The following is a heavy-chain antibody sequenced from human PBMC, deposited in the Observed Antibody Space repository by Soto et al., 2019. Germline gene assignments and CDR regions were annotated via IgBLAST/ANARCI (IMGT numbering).Heavy chain of an antibody. Sequence: QVQLQESGPGLVKPSQTLSLTCTVSGASISSGTDYWSWIRQPPGKGLEWIGYIYYTGSTDSNPSLKSRVSILLDTSKNQFSLKLSSVTAADTAVYYCAGGTSAYYYNLDYWGQGTLVTVSS. CDR2: IYYTGST. CDR3: AGGTSAYYYNLDY. J-gene: IGHJ4*02. V-gene: IGHV4-31*03. D-gene: IGHD3-22*01. CDR1: GASISSGTDY.